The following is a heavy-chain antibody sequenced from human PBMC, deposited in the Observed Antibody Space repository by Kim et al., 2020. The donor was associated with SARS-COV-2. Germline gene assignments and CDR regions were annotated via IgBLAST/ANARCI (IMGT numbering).Heavy chain of an antibody. J-gene: IGHJ4*02. CDR1: GFTFSSYW. Sequence: GGSLRLSCAASGFTFSSYWMHWVRQAPGKGLVWVSRISSDWDTTTYADSVKGRFTISRDNAKNTLYLQMSSLGAEDTAVYYCARGGTSGSYALGYWGQGTLVTVSS. CDR2: ISSDWDTT. D-gene: IGHD1-26*01. V-gene: IGHV3-74*01. CDR3: ARGGTSGSYALGY.